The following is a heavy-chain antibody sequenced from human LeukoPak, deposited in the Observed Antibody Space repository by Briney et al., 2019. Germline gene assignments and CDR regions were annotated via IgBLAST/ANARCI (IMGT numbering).Heavy chain of an antibody. CDR1: GFTFSEYY. D-gene: IGHD1-26*01. J-gene: IGHJ6*02. V-gene: IGHV3-11*01. CDR2: ISGVYDNI. Sequence: GGSLRLSCAASGFTFSEYYMTWIRQAPGKGLEWVSYISGVYDNIFYGNSVKGRFTISRDNAKKSVYLQMNSLRAEDTAVYYCARGGANGMDVWGQGTTVTVSS. CDR3: ARGGANGMDV.